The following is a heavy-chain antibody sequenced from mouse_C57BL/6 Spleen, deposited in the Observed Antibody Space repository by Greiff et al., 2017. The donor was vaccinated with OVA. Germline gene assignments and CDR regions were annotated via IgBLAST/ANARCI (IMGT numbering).Heavy chain of an antibody. CDR1: GYSFTDYN. V-gene: IGHV1-39*01. J-gene: IGHJ1*03. CDR3: ARWPFYSNYGGWYFDV. D-gene: IGHD2-5*01. Sequence: EVKLMESGPELVKPGASVKISCKASGYSFTDYNMNWVKQSNGKSLEWIGVINPNYGTTSYNQKFKGKATLTVDQSSSTAYMQLNSLTSEDSAVYYCARWPFYSNYGGWYFDVWGTGTTVTVSS. CDR2: INPNYGTT.